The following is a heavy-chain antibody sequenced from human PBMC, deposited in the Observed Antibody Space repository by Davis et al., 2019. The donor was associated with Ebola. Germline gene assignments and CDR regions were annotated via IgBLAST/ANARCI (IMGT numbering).Heavy chain of an antibody. J-gene: IGHJ4*02. V-gene: IGHV3-7*03. D-gene: IGHD3-16*01. CDR3: VRTGDRDY. CDR2: IKEDGSET. Sequence: PGGSLRLSCAASGFTFSKFWMSWVRQAPGKRPEWVANIKEDGSETHYADSVKGRFTISRDNADNSVSLQLNYLRDDDTAIYYCVRTGDRDYWGQGTLVTVSS. CDR1: GFTFSKFW.